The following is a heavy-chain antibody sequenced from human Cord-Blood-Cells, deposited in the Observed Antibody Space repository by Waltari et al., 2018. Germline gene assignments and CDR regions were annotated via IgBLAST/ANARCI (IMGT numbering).Heavy chain of an antibody. J-gene: IGHJ3*02. CDR1: GGSFSGYY. V-gene: IGHV4-34*01. CDR2: INHSGST. D-gene: IGHD3-10*01. CDR3: ARLSGSYPYDAFDI. Sequence: QVQLQQWGAGLLKPSENLSLTCAVYGGSFSGYYWSWIRQPPGKGLEWIGEINHSGSTNYNPSLKSRVTISVDTSKNQFSLKLSSVTAADTAVYYCARLSGSYPYDAFDIWGQGTMVTVSS.